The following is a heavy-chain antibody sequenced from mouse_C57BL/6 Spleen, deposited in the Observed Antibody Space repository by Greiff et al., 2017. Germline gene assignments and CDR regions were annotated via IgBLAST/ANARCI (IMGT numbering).Heavy chain of an antibody. CDR2: IDPEDGDT. CDR3: ARRGISSPFDY. J-gene: IGHJ2*01. D-gene: IGHD1-1*01. Sequence: VQLPQSGAELVKPGASVKLSCTASGFNIKDYYMHWVKQRTEQGLEWIGRIDPEDGDTKYAQKFQGKATITADTSSNTAYLQLSSLTSEDTAVYCWARRGISSPFDYWGKGTTLTVSS. V-gene: IGHV14-2*01. CDR1: GFNIKDYY.